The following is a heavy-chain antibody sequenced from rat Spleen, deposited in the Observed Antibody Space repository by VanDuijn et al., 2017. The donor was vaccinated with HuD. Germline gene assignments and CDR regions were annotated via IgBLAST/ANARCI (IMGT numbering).Heavy chain of an antibody. CDR2: INSAGNT. D-gene: IGHD1-11*01. Sequence: EVQLQESGPGLVKPSQSLSLTCSVTDHSITNGYRWNWIRKFPGNKLEWMGYINSAGNTLYNPSLKSRISITRDTSKNQFFLQVNSVTTEDTATYYCARSINYGGYGDYFDYWGQGVMVTVSS. CDR3: ARSINYGGYGDYFDY. V-gene: IGHV3-3*01. CDR1: DHSITNGYR. J-gene: IGHJ2*01.